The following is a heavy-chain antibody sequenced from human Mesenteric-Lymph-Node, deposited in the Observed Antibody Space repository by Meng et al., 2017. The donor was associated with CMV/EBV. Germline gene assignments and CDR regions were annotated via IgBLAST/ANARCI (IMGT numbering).Heavy chain of an antibody. Sequence: SETLSLTCTVSGGSISSYYWSWIRQLPGKGLEWIGYIYTSGNTNYNPSLKSRVTISVVTSKNQFSLKLSSVTAADTAVYYCARVGCGVNSCYNDWGQGTLVTVSS. CDR1: GGSISSYY. D-gene: IGHD2-2*02. V-gene: IGHV4-59*01. CDR3: ARVGCGVNSCYND. CDR2: IYTSGNT. J-gene: IGHJ4*02.